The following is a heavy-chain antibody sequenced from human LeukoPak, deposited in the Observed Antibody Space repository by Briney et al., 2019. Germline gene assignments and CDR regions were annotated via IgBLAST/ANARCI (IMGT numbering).Heavy chain of an antibody. D-gene: IGHD3-9*01. V-gene: IGHV1-69*04. CDR3: ARESGHVLRYFDWLLDLDAFDI. Sequence: ASVKVSCEASGGTFSSYAISWVRHAPGQGLEWMGRIIPILGIANYAQKFQGRVTITADKSTSTAYMELSSLRSEDTAVYYCARESGHVLRYFDWLLDLDAFDIWGQGTMVTVSS. CDR1: GGTFSSYA. CDR2: IIPILGIA. J-gene: IGHJ3*02.